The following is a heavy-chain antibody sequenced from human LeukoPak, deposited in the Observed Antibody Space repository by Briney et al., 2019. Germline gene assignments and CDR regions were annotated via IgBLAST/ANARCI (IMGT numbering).Heavy chain of an antibody. CDR2: IYYSGST. J-gene: IGHJ3*02. D-gene: IGHD5-24*01. CDR3: ARDGAPGVEMATINAFDI. V-gene: IGHV4-59*12. Sequence: PSETLSLTCTVSGGSISSYYWSWIRQPPGKGLEWIGYIYYSGSTNYNPSLKSRVTISVDTSKNQFSLKLSSVTAADTAVYYCARDGAPGVEMATINAFDIWGQGTMVTVSS. CDR1: GGSISSYY.